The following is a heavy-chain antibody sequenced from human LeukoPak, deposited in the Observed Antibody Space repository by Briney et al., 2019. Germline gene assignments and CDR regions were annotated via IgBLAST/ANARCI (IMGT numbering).Heavy chain of an antibody. CDR3: ARGEWVGLGATSAGWFDP. Sequence: ASVKVSCKASGYTFTGYYMHWVRQAPGQGLEWMGRINPNSGGTNYAQKFQGRVTMTRDTSISTAYMELSRLRSDDTAVYYCARGEWVGLGATSAGWFDPWGQGTLVTVSS. CDR2: INPNSGGT. D-gene: IGHD1-26*01. V-gene: IGHV1-2*06. J-gene: IGHJ5*02. CDR1: GYTFTGYY.